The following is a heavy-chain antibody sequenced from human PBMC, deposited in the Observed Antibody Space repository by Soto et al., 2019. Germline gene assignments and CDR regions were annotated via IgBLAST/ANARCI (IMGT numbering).Heavy chain of an antibody. D-gene: IGHD4-17*01. Sequence: SETLSLTCSVSGDSISSYYWSWIRQPPGKGLEWIGYISYSGSTDYNPSVKSRVTISVDTSKNQFSLIVSSVTAADTAVYSCARRAFYGDYEITTFDYWGQGTLVTVSS. CDR2: ISYSGST. CDR1: GDSISSYY. J-gene: IGHJ4*02. V-gene: IGHV4-59*08. CDR3: ARRAFYGDYEITTFDY.